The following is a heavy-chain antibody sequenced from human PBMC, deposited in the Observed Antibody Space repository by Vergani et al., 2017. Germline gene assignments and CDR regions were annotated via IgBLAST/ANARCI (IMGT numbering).Heavy chain of an antibody. V-gene: IGHV3-23*01. J-gene: IGHJ3*02. D-gene: IGHD2-15*01. Sequence: EVQLLESGGGLVQPGGSLRLSCAASGFTFSSYAMSWVRQAPGKGLEWVSAISGSGGSTYYADSVKGRFTISRDNSKNTLYLQMNSLRAEDTAVYYCAKDGYCSGGSCYWDAFDIWGQGTMVTVSS. CDR3: AKDGYCSGGSCYWDAFDI. CDR2: ISGSGGST. CDR1: GFTFSSYA.